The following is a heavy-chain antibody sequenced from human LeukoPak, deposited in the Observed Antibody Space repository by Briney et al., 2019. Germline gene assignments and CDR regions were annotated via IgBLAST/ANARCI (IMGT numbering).Heavy chain of an antibody. CDR1: GFTFSSYA. Sequence: PGRSLRLSCAASGFTFSSYAMHWVRQAPGKGLEWVAVISYDGSNKYYADSVKGRFTISRDNSKNTLYLQMSSLRAEDTAVYYCASGYSSGCDYWGQGTLVTVSS. CDR2: ISYDGSNK. D-gene: IGHD6-19*01. V-gene: IGHV3-30*04. CDR3: ASGYSSGCDY. J-gene: IGHJ4*02.